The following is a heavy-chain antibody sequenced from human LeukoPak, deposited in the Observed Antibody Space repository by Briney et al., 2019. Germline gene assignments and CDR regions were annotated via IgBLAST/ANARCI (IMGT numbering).Heavy chain of an antibody. V-gene: IGHV1-2*02. CDR3: VRLFGGHDY. D-gene: IGHD3-10*01. CDR1: GGTFSSYA. CDR2: INPNSGGT. Sequence: ASVKVSCKASGGTFSSYAISWVRQAPGQGLEWMGGINPNSGGTNYAQKVQGRVTMTRDTSISTAYMELSRLRSDDTAVYYCVRLFGGHDYCGQGTLVTVSS. J-gene: IGHJ4*02.